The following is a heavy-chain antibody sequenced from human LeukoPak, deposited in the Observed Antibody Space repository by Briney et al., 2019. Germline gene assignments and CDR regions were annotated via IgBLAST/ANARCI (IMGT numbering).Heavy chain of an antibody. J-gene: IGHJ4*02. Sequence: GGSLRLSCAVSGFTFSSYAMSWVRQAPGRGLEWVSGISSSGGSTPHADSVKGRFTISRDNSKNMLYLQMNSLRAEDTAVYYCAKRSGINYGYFDSWGQGTLVTVSS. D-gene: IGHD1-26*01. CDR2: ISSSGGST. V-gene: IGHV3-23*01. CDR1: GFTFSSYA. CDR3: AKRSGINYGYFDS.